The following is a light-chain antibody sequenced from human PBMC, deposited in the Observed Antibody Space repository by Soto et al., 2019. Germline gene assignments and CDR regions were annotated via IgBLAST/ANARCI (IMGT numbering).Light chain of an antibody. J-gene: IGKJ2*01. CDR1: QTISRN. CDR3: QQSYSIPYT. CDR2: VVS. V-gene: IGKV1-39*01. Sequence: DIQLTQSPSSLSASVGDRVTITCRASQTISRNLNWYQQKPGEAPKLLMYVVSSLQGGVPSRFSGSESGTDYTLTISSLQPDDFATHYCQQSYSIPYTFGQGTKLEIK.